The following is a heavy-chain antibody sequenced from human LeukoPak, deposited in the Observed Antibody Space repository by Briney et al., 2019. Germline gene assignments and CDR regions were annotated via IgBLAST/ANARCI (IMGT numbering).Heavy chain of an antibody. J-gene: IGHJ5*02. CDR1: GGSFSGYY. CDR2: INHSGST. CDR3: ARLAYYDFWSGYYGVSWFDP. D-gene: IGHD3-3*01. V-gene: IGHV4-34*01. Sequence: SETLSLTCAVYGGSFSGYYWSWIRQPPGKGLEWIGEINHSGSTNYNPSLKSRVTISVDTSKNQFSLKLSSVTAADTAVYYCARLAYYDFWSGYYGVSWFDPWGQGTLVTVSS.